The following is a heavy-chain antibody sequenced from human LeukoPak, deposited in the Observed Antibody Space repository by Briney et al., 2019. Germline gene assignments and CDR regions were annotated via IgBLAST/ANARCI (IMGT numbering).Heavy chain of an antibody. D-gene: IGHD2-21*02. CDR1: GFTFSSYA. CDR3: ARDEGHIVVVTATLDY. J-gene: IGHJ4*02. CDR2: ISGSGGST. Sequence: PGGSLRLSCAASGFTFSSYAMSWVRQAPGKGLEWVSAISGSGGSTYYADSVKGRFTISRDNSKNTLYLQMNSLRAEDTAVYYCARDEGHIVVVTATLDYWGQGTLVTVSS. V-gene: IGHV3-23*01.